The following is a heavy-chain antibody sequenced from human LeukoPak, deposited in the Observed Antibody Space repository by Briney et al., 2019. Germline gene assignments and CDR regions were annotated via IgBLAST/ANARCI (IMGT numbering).Heavy chain of an antibody. CDR2: IYTSGST. D-gene: IGHD6-19*01. CDR1: GGSFSGYY. Sequence: SETLSLTCAVYGGSFSGYYWSWIRQPPGKGLEWIGRIYTSGSTNYNPSLKSRVTMSVDTSKNQFSLKLSSVTAADTAVYYCEAVAATFDYWGQGTLVTVSS. V-gene: IGHV4-59*10. J-gene: IGHJ4*02. CDR3: EAVAATFDY.